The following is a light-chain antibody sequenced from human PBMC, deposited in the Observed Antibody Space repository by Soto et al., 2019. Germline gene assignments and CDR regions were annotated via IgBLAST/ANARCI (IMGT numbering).Light chain of an antibody. CDR2: EVS. CDR3: SSYTSSGTYV. V-gene: IGLV2-14*01. Sequence: QSALTQPASVSGSPGQSITISCTGTSSDVGGYNYVSWYQHHPGRATKLMIYEVSNRPSGVSDRFSGSKSGNTASLTISGLQAEDDADYYCSSYTSSGTYVFGTGTKLTVL. CDR1: SSDVGGYNY. J-gene: IGLJ1*01.